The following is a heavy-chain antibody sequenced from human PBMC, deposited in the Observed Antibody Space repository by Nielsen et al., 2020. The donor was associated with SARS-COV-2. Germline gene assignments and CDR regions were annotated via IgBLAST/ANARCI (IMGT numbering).Heavy chain of an antibody. CDR3: ARSIGAARPKGYYYYGMDV. D-gene: IGHD6-6*01. J-gene: IGHJ6*02. CDR1: GFTFSSYE. V-gene: IGHV3-48*03. Sequence: GGSLRLSCAASGFTFSSYEMNWVRQAPGKGLEWVSYISSSGSTIYYADSVKGRFTISRDNAKNSLYLQMNSLRAEDTAVYYCARSIGAARPKGYYYYGMDVWGQGTTVTVSS. CDR2: ISSSGSTI.